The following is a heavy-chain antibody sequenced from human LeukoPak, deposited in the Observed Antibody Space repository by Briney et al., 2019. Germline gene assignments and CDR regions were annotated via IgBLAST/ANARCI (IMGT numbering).Heavy chain of an antibody. D-gene: IGHD6-6*01. Sequence: SWPTLGNPPQTPTLTLTLSGVSLSPNGMCLSLIPQPPRKAPGWLARIDWDDDTYYSTSLKTRLTISKDTSKNQVVLTMINMDPVDTATYYCARTSYSSSSVFFDYWGQGTLVTVSS. J-gene: IGHJ4*02. CDR1: GVSLSPNGMC. CDR2: IDWDDDT. CDR3: ARTSYSSSSVFFDY. V-gene: IGHV2-70*11.